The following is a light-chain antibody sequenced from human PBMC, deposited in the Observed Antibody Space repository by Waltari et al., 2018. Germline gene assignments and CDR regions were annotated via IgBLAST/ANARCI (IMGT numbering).Light chain of an antibody. CDR1: KLGNRN. Sequence: SLQLTQSVSMSVSPGQTASIPCSGEKLGNRNVYWYQQKPCQSPVLLICKDFNRPSGIPERFSASKSGDTATLIISGTQAVDEAQYYCQAWGSRAAIFGGGTKLTVL. V-gene: IGLV3-1*01. CDR3: QAWGSRAAI. CDR2: KDF. J-gene: IGLJ2*01.